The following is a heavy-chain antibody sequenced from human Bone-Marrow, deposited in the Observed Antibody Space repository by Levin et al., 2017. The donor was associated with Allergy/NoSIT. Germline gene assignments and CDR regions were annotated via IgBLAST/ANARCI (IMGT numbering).Heavy chain of an antibody. D-gene: IGHD1-26*01. V-gene: IGHV3-21*01. CDR1: GFTFSSYS. CDR2: ISSSSSYI. J-gene: IGHJ3*02. Sequence: GGSLRLSCAASGFTFSSYSMNWVRQAPGKGLEWVSSISSSSSYIYYADSVKGRFTISRDNAKNSLYLQMNSLRAEDTAVYYCARRGLVGATRGDSFDIWGQGTMVTVSS. CDR3: ARRGLVGATRGDSFDI.